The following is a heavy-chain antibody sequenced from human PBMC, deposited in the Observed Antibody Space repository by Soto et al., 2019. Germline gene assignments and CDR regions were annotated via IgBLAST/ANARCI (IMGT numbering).Heavy chain of an antibody. Sequence: SETLSLTCAVYGGSFSGYYWSWIRQPPGKGLEWIGEINHSGSTNYNPSLKSRVTISVDTSKNQFSLKLSSVTAADTAVYYCARGPRITMIVVVRRSPYYFDYWGQGTLVTVSS. CDR2: INHSGST. D-gene: IGHD3-22*01. CDR1: GGSFSGYY. CDR3: ARGPRITMIVVVRRSPYYFDY. V-gene: IGHV4-34*01. J-gene: IGHJ4*02.